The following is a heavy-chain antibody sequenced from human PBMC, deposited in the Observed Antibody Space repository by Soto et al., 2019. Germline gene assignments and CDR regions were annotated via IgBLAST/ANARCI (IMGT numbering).Heavy chain of an antibody. D-gene: IGHD3-3*01. J-gene: IGHJ6*02. Sequence: GASVKVSCKASGYTFTGYYMHWVRQAPGQGLEWMGWINPNSGGTNYAQKFQGRVTMTRDTSIRTAYMELSRLRSDDTAVYYCARDPFRSITIFGVAYGMDVWGQGTTVTVSS. CDR1: GYTFTGYY. V-gene: IGHV1-2*02. CDR2: INPNSGGT. CDR3: ARDPFRSITIFGVAYGMDV.